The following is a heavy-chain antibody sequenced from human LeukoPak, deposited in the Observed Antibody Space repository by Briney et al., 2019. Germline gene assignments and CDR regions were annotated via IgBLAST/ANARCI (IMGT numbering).Heavy chain of an antibody. CDR3: AREGNSGWNANWFDP. J-gene: IGHJ5*02. CDR1: GFTFSSYE. Sequence: GGSLRLSCAASGFTFSSYEMNWVRQAPGKGLEWVSYISSSGSSIYYADSVKGRFTISRDNAKNSLYLQMNSLRVEDTAFYYCAREGNSGWNANWFDPWGQGTLVTVSS. D-gene: IGHD6-19*01. V-gene: IGHV3-48*03. CDR2: ISSSGSSI.